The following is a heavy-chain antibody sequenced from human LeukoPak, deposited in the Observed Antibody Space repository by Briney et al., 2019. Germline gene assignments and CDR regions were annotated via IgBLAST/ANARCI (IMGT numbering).Heavy chain of an antibody. CDR3: AREVVATILDCSPCPYYMDV. Sequence: SVKVSCKASRGTFSSHAIRWVRQAPGQGLEWMGGSIPIFGTANYAQKFQGRVTITADESTSTAYMELSSLRSEDTAVYYCAREVVATILDCSPCPYYMDVWGKGTTVTISS. CDR1: RGTFSSHA. J-gene: IGHJ6*03. CDR2: SIPIFGTA. V-gene: IGHV1-69*13. D-gene: IGHD5-12*01.